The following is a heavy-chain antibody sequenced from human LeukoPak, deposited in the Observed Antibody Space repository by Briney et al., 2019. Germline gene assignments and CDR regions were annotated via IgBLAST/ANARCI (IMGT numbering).Heavy chain of an antibody. CDR2: ISSSGSTI. CDR1: GFTFSSYE. CDR3: AELGITMIGGV. J-gene: IGHJ6*04. Sequence: GGSLRLSCAASGFTFSSYEMNWVRQAPGRGLEWVSYISSSGSTIYYADSVKGRSTISRDNAKNSLYLQMNSLRAEDTAVYYCAELGITMIGGVWGKGTTVTISS. V-gene: IGHV3-48*03. D-gene: IGHD3-10*02.